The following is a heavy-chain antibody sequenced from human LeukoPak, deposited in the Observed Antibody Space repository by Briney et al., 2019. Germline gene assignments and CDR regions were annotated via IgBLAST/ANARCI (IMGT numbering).Heavy chain of an antibody. D-gene: IGHD5-12*01. J-gene: IGHJ6*03. CDR3: AREVSGYDEEGRYYYYMDV. Sequence: WIRQPPGKGLEWVANIKQDGSEKYYVDSVKGRFTISRDNAKNSLYLQMNSLRAEDTAVYYCAREVSGYDEEGRYYYYMDVWGKGTTVTVSS. V-gene: IGHV3-7*01. CDR2: IKQDGSEK.